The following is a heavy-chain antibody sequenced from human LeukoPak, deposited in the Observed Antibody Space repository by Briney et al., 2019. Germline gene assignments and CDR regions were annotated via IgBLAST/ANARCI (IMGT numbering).Heavy chain of an antibody. J-gene: IGHJ4*02. CDR1: GFTFSSYG. CDR3: EKPGGSYLDY. Sequence: PGGSLRLSCAASGFTFSSYGMHWVRQAPGKGLEWVAVISYHGSEKYFADSVKGRFTISRENSRNTLYLQMNSLRPEDTAVYYCEKPGGSYLDYWGRGTLVTVTS. D-gene: IGHD3-16*01. V-gene: IGHV3-30*18. CDR2: ISYHGSEK.